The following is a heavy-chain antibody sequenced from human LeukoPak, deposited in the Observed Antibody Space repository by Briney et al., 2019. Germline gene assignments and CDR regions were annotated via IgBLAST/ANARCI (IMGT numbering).Heavy chain of an antibody. CDR3: ARGLWSAHRREYYFDS. CDR2: INAGNGDT. V-gene: IGHV1-3*01. CDR1: GYTFTNYA. D-gene: IGHD3-3*01. J-gene: IGHJ4*02. Sequence: ATVKVSCKASGYTFTNYAVNWLRQAPGQRLEWMGWINAGNGDTKFSQNYQARVTITRDASASTAYMELSSLTSEDTAVYFCARGLWSAHRREYYFDSWGQGTLVTVSS.